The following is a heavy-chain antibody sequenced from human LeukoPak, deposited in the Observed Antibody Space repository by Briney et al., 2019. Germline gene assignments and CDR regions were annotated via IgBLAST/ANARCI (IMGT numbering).Heavy chain of an antibody. CDR3: AKALGYCSGGSCYYFDY. CDR1: GFTFSDYY. CDR2: ISSSGSTI. V-gene: IGHV3-11*01. Sequence: PGGSLRLSCAASGFTFSDYYMSWIRQAPGKGLEWVSYISSSGSTIYYADSVKGRFTISRDNSKNTLYLQMNSLRAEDTAVYYCAKALGYCSGGSCYYFDYWGQGTLVTVSS. D-gene: IGHD2-15*01. J-gene: IGHJ4*02.